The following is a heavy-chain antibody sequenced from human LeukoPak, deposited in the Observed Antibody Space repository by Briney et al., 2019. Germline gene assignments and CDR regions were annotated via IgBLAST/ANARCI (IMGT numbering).Heavy chain of an antibody. CDR3: EELGITMIGGV. J-gene: IGHJ6*04. CDR2: ISSSGSTI. Sequence: PGGSLRLSCAASGFTFSSYEMNWVRQAPGKGLEWVSYISSSGSTIYYADSEKGRFTFSSDNANNSLNLQSSSLRDDDTAVYYCEELGITMIGGVWGKGTTVTISS. V-gene: IGHV3-48*03. CDR1: GFTFSSYE. D-gene: IGHD3-10*02.